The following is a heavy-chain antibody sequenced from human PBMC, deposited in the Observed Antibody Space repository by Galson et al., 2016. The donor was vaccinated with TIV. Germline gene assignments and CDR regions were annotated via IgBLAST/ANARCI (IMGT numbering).Heavy chain of an antibody. CDR1: GDSVSSNSAA. D-gene: IGHD3-10*01. V-gene: IGHV6-1*01. CDR2: TYCRSRCYY. J-gene: IGHJ3*01. Sequence: CAISGDSVSSNSAAWNWIRQSPSRGLEWLGRTYCRSRCYYDYAVSVKSRITIESDTSKNQFSLQLNSVTSEGTAVYCCARAAGRNGATCHATCESFDFWGQGTKVTVSS. CDR3: ARAAGRNGATCHATCESFDF.